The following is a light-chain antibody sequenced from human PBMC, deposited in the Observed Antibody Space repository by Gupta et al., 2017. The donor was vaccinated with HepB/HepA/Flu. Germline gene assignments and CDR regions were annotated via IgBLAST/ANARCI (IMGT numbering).Light chain of an antibody. CDR3: QSYDSSLSGSKV. CDR1: SSNTEAGYD. J-gene: IGLJ2*01. V-gene: IGLV1-40*01. CDR2: ANS. Sequence: VTISCTGSSSNTEAGYDVHWYQQLPGTAPKHLIYANSNRPSGVPDRFSGSKSGTSASLAITGLQAEDEADYYCQSYDSSLSGSKVFGGGTKLTVL.